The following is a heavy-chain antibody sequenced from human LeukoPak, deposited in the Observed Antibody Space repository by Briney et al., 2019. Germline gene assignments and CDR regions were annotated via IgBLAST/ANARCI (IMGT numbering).Heavy chain of an antibody. CDR1: AFTFSNYW. CDR2: IKQDGSDY. CDR3: ARESDPWLQLT. V-gene: IGHV3-7*01. D-gene: IGHD5-24*01. J-gene: IGHJ5*02. Sequence: PARSLTLSCADSAFTFSNYWMIWVRQAPGKGLEWVANIKQDGSDYRHADSVRGRFTTSRDNAQTSLYLQMSSPRAEDTAVYYCARESDPWLQLTWGQGTLVTVSS.